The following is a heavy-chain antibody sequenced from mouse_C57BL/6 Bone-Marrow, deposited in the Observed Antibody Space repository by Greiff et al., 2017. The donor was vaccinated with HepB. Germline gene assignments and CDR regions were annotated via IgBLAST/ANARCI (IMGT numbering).Heavy chain of an antibody. V-gene: IGHV5-9*01. CDR1: GFTFSSYT. CDR2: ISGGGGNT. Sequence: DVQLVESGGGLVKPGGSLKLSCAASGFTFSSYTMSWVRQTPEKRLEWVATISGGGGNTYYPDSVKGRFTISRDNAKNTLYLQMSRLRSEDTALYYGARDLYSDYWYFEVWGTGTTVTVSS. J-gene: IGHJ1*03. D-gene: IGHD2-12*01. CDR3: ARDLYSDYWYFEV.